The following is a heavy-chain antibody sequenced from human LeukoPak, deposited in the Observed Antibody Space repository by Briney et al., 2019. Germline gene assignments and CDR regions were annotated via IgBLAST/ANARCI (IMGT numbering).Heavy chain of an antibody. D-gene: IGHD3-22*01. CDR3: AKDSVRVVANNWFDP. V-gene: IGHV3-30*04. CDR1: GFTFSSYA. CDR2: ISYDGSNK. J-gene: IGHJ5*02. Sequence: GGSLRLSCAASGFTFSSYAMHWVRQAPGKGLEWVAVISYDGSNKYYADSVKGRFTISRDNSKNTLYLQMNSLRAEDTAVYYCAKDSVRVVANNWFDPWGQGTLVTVSS.